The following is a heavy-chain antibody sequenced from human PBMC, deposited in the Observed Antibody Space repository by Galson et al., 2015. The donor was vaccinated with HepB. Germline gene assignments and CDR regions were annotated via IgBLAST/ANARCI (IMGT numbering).Heavy chain of an antibody. V-gene: IGHV3-33*08. CDR1: GFTFSSYA. CDR3: AREEAGDYHFDF. Sequence: SLRLSCAASGFTFSSYAMHWVRQAPGKGLEWVARIWYDESDKLYVDSVKDRFTISRDDSKNTTYLQMNSLRAEDTAVYHCAREEAGDYHFDFWGQGSLVTVSS. J-gene: IGHJ4*02. CDR2: IWYDESDK. D-gene: IGHD7-27*01.